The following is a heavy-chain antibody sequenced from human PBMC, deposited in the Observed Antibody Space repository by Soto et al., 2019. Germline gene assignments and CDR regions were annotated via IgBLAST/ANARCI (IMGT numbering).Heavy chain of an antibody. D-gene: IGHD2-8*01. J-gene: IGHJ4*02. V-gene: IGHV3-7*03. CDR1: GFTSGDYW. CDR2: LKRDGRER. CDR3: ARDVYEILGRVVRRLDS. Sequence: GSLRLSCAASGFTSGDYWMTWVRQAPGKGLEWVANLKRDGRERYYVDSVKGRFSVSRDNAKNSLYLQMNNLRPEDTAVYYCARDVYEILGRVVRRLDSWGQGTLVTVSS.